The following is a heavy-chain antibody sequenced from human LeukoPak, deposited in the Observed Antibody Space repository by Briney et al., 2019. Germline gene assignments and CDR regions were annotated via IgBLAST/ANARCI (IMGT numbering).Heavy chain of an antibody. CDR3: PTDAYATVTLHFG. J-gene: IGHJ4*02. CDR1: GLTFSSHE. D-gene: IGHD2-2*01. V-gene: IGHV3-48*03. Sequence: GGCLRLSCAASGLTFSSHEMNWVRQAPGKGLEWGSDISRSGSTIYYAHAVKGRFTISRDNAKNTLYREENSLRDEDRAVYYFPTDAYATVTLHFGWGQGTLVTVSS. CDR2: ISRSGSTI.